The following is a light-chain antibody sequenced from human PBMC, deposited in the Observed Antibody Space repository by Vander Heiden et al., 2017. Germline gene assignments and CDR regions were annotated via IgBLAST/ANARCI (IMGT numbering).Light chain of an antibody. CDR3: QQSNSFPIYS. J-gene: IGKJ3*01. Sequence: DIRLTQSPSFLSASVGVRVTITCRASQDVSRYLAWYQQKPGKAPKLLIYSASTLQSGVPSRFSGSGSGTEFTLTISSLQPEDFATYYCQQSNSFPIYSFGPGSRVDFK. CDR2: SAS. V-gene: IGKV1-9*01. CDR1: QDVSRY.